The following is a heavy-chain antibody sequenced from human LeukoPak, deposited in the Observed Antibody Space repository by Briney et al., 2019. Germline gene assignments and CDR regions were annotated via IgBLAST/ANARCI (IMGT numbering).Heavy chain of an antibody. CDR1: GLSISSYY. J-gene: IGHJ5*02. V-gene: IGHV4-4*09. CDR3: ARLEVAVMVNCLET. D-gene: IGHD3-10*01. CDR2: IYTSGST. Sequence: NTSETLSLTCTVSGLSISSYYWSWLRHPPGKGLEWIGYIYTSGSTNYTPSLKTRVTISVDTSKNQFSLKLSSVSAADTAVYYCARLEVAVMVNCLETWGQGALFTLS.